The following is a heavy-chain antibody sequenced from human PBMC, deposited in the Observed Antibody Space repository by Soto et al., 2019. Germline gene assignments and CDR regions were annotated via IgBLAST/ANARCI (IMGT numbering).Heavy chain of an antibody. CDR1: GGSFSGYY. V-gene: IGHV4-34*01. J-gene: IGHJ5*02. CDR3: AREAILRWFDP. Sequence: SETLSLTCAVYGGSFSGYYWSWIRQPPGKGLEWIGEINHSGSTNYNPSLKSRVTISVDTSKSQFSLRLTSVTAADTAVYYCAREAILRWFDPWGQGTPVTVSS. CDR2: INHSGST. D-gene: IGHD3-3*02.